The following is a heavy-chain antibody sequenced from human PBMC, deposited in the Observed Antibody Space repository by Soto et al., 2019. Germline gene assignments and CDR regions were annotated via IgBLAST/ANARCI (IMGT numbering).Heavy chain of an antibody. CDR2: IYYSGST. CDR1: GGSISSSSYY. V-gene: IGHV4-39*01. CDR3: ARRRYCSGGSCYWFDP. J-gene: IGHJ5*02. D-gene: IGHD2-15*01. Sequence: PSETLSLTCTVSGGSISSSSYYWGWILQPPGKGLEWIGSIYYSGSTYYNPSLKSRVTISVDTSKNHFSLKLSSVTAADTAVYYCARRRYCSGGSCYWFDPWGQGILVTVSS.